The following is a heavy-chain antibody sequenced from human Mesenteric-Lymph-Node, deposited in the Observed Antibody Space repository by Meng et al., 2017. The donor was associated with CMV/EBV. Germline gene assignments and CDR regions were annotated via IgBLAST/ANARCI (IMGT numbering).Heavy chain of an antibody. CDR3: ARDMGYSDGSGPSTFDS. J-gene: IGHJ4*02. CDR1: GYIFTSYY. V-gene: IGHV1-46*01. D-gene: IGHD3-22*01. Sequence: ASVKVSCKASGYIFTSYYMHWVRQAPGQGLEWMGIINPNGGRTTYAQKFQGRVTVTRDTSTSTVFMELTTLSSEDTAVFYCARDMGYSDGSGPSTFDSWGQGTLVTVSS. CDR2: INPNGGRT.